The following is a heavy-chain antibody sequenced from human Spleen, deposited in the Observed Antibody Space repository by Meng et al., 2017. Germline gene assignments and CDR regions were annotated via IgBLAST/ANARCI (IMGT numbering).Heavy chain of an antibody. D-gene: IGHD6-19*01. J-gene: IGHJ4*02. V-gene: IGHV3-23*01. Sequence: GESLKISCAASGFTFSSYAMSWVRQAPGKGLEWVSAITASGGSTYYADSVKGRFTISRDNSKNTLYLQMNSLRAEDTAVYYCTKIGEQWPATEHWGQGTVVTVSS. CDR3: TKIGEQWPATEH. CDR1: GFTFSSYA. CDR2: ITASGGST.